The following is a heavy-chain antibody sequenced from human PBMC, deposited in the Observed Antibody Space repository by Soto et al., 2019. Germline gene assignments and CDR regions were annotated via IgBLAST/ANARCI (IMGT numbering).Heavy chain of an antibody. CDR2: INDIGTNT. CDR3: VSWVSAHLDK. D-gene: IGHD2-8*01. Sequence: GGSLRLSCAASGFTFDYHGMTWVRQAPGKGLEWVATINDIGTNTHYADSVKGRFTISRDNSKNTLRLQMDSLRAEDTATYYCVSWVSAHLDKWGQGTLVTASS. J-gene: IGHJ4*02. CDR1: GFTFDYHG. V-gene: IGHV3-23*01.